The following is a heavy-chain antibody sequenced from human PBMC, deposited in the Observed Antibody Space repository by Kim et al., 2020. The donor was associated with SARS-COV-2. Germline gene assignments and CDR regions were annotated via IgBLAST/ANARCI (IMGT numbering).Heavy chain of an antibody. CDR3: ATERRKYCSGGSCHLEY. V-gene: IGHV3-33*01. CDR2: IWYDGSNK. CDR1: RFTFSSYG. J-gene: IGHJ4*02. Sequence: GGSLRLSCAASRFTFSSYGLHWVRQAPGNGLEWVAVIWYDGSNKYHADSVKGRFTISRDNSKNTLYLQMNNLRAEDTAVYYCATERRKYCSGGSCHLEYWGQGALVTVSS. D-gene: IGHD2-15*01.